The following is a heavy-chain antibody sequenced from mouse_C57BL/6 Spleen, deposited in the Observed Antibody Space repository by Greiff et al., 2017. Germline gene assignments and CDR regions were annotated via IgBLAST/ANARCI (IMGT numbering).Heavy chain of an antibody. CDR3: TRGHDYDGWFAY. J-gene: IGHJ3*01. V-gene: IGHV1-5*01. Sequence: EVQRVESGTVLARPGASVKMSCKTSGYTFTSYWMHWVKQRPGQGLEWIGAIYPGNSDTSYNQKFKGKAKLTAVTSASTAYMELSSLTNEDSAVYYCTRGHDYDGWFAYWGQGTLVTVSA. CDR2: IYPGNSDT. D-gene: IGHD2-4*01. CDR1: GYTFTSYW.